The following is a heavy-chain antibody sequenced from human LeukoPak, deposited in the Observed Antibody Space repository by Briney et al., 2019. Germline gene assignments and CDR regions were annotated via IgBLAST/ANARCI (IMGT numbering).Heavy chain of an antibody. Sequence: GGSLRLSCAASGFTFITYAMTWVRQAPGRGLEWVSSINNIGGSTYYAGSVKGRFTISRDNSKNTLFLQMNSLRAEDTAVYYCARDLRYCSSASCSENGAFDIWGQGTMVTVSS. CDR2: INNIGGST. V-gene: IGHV3-23*01. D-gene: IGHD2-2*01. CDR3: ARDLRYCSSASCSENGAFDI. CDR1: GFTFITYA. J-gene: IGHJ3*02.